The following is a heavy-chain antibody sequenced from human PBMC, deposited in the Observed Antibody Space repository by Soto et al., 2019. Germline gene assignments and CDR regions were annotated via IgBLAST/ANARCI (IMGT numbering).Heavy chain of an antibody. V-gene: IGHV1-69*12. CDR1: GGTFTTSA. J-gene: IGHJ6*02. Sequence: QVQLVQSGAEVKKPGSSVKVSCKASGGTFTTSAISWVRQAPGQGLEWMGGIIPIFSTADYAQKFQGRVTITADESTTTSYMELSRLRSEDTAVYYCARDRPRENYGGNYYYEMDVWGQGTTVTVSS. CDR3: ARDRPRENYGGNYYYEMDV. D-gene: IGHD4-17*01. CDR2: IIPIFSTA.